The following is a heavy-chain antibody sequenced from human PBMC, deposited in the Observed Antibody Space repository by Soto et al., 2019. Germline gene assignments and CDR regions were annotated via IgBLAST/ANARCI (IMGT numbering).Heavy chain of an antibody. V-gene: IGHV1-8*01. J-gene: IGHJ4*02. Sequence: QVQLVQSGAEVRKPGASVKVSCEASGYTFTSYDIYWVRQATGQGLEWMGWMNPNTGSSGYAQKFQGRVTMTSDASINTAHMALSSLRSEDTAVYYCARRAETNGWNGFGADKYYFDFWGQGTLVTVSS. CDR2: MNPNTGSS. D-gene: IGHD1-1*01. CDR1: GYTFTSYD. CDR3: ARRAETNGWNGFGADKYYFDF.